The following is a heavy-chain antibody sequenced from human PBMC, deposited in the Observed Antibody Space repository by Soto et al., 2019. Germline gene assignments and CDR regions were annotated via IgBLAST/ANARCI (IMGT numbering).Heavy chain of an antibody. Sequence: EVQLLESGGGLVQPGGSLRLSCAASGFTFSSYAMSWVRQAPGKGLEWVSAISGSGGSTYYADSVKGRFTISRDNSKNTLYLQMNSLRAEDTAVYYCAKWYSSGWSSDANSFQHWGQGTLVTVSS. CDR3: AKWYSSGWSSDANSFQH. D-gene: IGHD6-19*01. V-gene: IGHV3-23*01. J-gene: IGHJ1*01. CDR1: GFTFSSYA. CDR2: ISGSGGST.